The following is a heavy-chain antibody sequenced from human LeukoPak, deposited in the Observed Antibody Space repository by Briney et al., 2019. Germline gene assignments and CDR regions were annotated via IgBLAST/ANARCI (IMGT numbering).Heavy chain of an antibody. CDR2: ILHSGST. CDR1: GASISNYY. V-gene: IGHV4-59*01. J-gene: IGHJ4*02. D-gene: IGHD4-23*01. Sequence: SGTLSLTCTVSGASISNYYWNWIRQPPGKGLEWIGSILHSGSTNYNPSLKSRVSISVDTSKNQFSLKLRSVTAADTAVYYCAGDTVGFDSWGQGTLVTVSS. CDR3: AGDTVGFDS.